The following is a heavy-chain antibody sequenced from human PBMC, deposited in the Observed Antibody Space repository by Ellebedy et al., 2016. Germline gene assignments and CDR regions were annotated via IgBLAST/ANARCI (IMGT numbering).Heavy chain of an antibody. Sequence: GGSLRLXXSASGFTFSSYAMHWVRQAPGKGLEYVSAISSNGGSTYYADSVKGRFTISRDNSKNTLYLQMSSLRAEDTAVYYCVKASGIAVAGDAFDIWGQGTMVTVSS. V-gene: IGHV3-64D*06. CDR2: ISSNGGST. D-gene: IGHD6-19*01. CDR3: VKASGIAVAGDAFDI. CDR1: GFTFSSYA. J-gene: IGHJ3*02.